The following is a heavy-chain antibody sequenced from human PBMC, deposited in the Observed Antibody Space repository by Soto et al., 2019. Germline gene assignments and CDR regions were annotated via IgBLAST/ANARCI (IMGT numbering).Heavy chain of an antibody. V-gene: IGHV4-34*01. CDR2: INHSGST. D-gene: IGHD1-1*01. Sequence: SETLSLTCAVYGGSFSGYYWSWIRQPPGKGLEWIGEINHSGSTNYNPSLKSRVTISVDTSKNQFSLKLSSVTAADTAVYYCARRRRDGYNSKGPFDYWGQGTLVTVSS. CDR1: GGSFSGYY. CDR3: ARRRRDGYNSKGPFDY. J-gene: IGHJ4*02.